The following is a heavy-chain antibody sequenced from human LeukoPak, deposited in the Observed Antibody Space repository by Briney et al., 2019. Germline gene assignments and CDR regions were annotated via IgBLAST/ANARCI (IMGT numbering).Heavy chain of an antibody. CDR1: GFTFRRYW. D-gene: IGHD3-10*01. V-gene: IGHV3-7*02. CDR2: IKQDGSEK. CDR3: VGLGENY. Sequence: GSLRLSCAASGFTFRRYWMSWARQASGKGLEWVANIKQDGSEKYCVDSVKGRFTISRDNAKNSLYLQMNSLRAEDTAVYYCVGLGENYWGQGTLVTVSS. J-gene: IGHJ4*02.